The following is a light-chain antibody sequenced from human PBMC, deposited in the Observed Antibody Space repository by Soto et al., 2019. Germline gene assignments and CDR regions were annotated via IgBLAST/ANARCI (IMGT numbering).Light chain of an antibody. Sequence: QSALTQPRSVSGSPGQSVTISCTGTSSDVGGYNYVSWYQQHPGKAPKLMIYDVSKRPSGVPDRFSGSKSGNTASLTISGLQAEDEADYYCCSYAGNYFFGTGTKVTVL. CDR2: DVS. CDR1: SSDVGGYNY. CDR3: CSYAGNYF. V-gene: IGLV2-11*01. J-gene: IGLJ1*01.